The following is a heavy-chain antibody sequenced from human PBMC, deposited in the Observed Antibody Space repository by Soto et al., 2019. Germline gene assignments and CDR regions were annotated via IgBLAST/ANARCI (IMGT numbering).Heavy chain of an antibody. Sequence: SGTLSLTCTVSGGSISSYYWSWIRQPPGKGLEWIGYIYYSGSTNYNPSLKSRVTISVDTSKNQFSLKLSSVTAADTAVYYCARAGTVAGKNWFDPCGQGTMVTVSS. V-gene: IGHV4-59*01. D-gene: IGHD6-19*01. J-gene: IGHJ5*02. CDR3: ARAGTVAGKNWFDP. CDR1: GGSISSYY. CDR2: IYYSGST.